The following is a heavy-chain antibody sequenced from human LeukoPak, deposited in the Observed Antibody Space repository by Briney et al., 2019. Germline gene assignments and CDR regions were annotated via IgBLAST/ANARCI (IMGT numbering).Heavy chain of an antibody. CDR3: AEEDVHSSSTNY. D-gene: IGHD6-6*01. V-gene: IGHV1-58*02. CDR1: GFTFTSSA. J-gene: IGHJ4*02. Sequence: SVKVSCKASGFTFTSSAMQWVRQARGQRLEWIGWIVVGSGNTNYAQKFQERVTITRDMSTSTAYMELSSLRSEDTAVYYCAEEDVHSSSTNYWGQGTLVTVSS. CDR2: IVVGSGNT.